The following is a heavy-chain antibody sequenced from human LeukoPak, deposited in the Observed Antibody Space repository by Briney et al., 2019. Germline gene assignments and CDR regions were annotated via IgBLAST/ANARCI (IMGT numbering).Heavy chain of an antibody. CDR3: ARGYSSSWYGGADNYFDY. Sequence: GGSLRLSCAASGFTVTSNHMSWVRQAPGTGLEWVSVIYSGDNTYYADSVKGRFTISRDNSKDTLYLQMRSLRAEDTAVYYCARGYSSSWYGGADNYFDYWGQGTLVTVSS. V-gene: IGHV3-66*01. D-gene: IGHD6-13*01. CDR2: IYSGDNT. CDR1: GFTVTSNH. J-gene: IGHJ4*02.